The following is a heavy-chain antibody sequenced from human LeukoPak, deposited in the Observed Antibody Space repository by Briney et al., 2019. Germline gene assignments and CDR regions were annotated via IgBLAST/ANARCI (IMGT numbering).Heavy chain of an antibody. Sequence: SETLSLTYTVSGGSISSYYWGWIRQPPGKGLEWIGYIYYSGSTNYNPSLKSRVTISVDTSKNQFSLKLSSVTAADTAVYYCARGRHDSSGYPPTGRGDYFDYWGQGTLVTVSS. CDR1: GGSISSYY. CDR3: ARGRHDSSGYPPTGRGDYFDY. D-gene: IGHD3-22*01. V-gene: IGHV4-59*01. CDR2: IYYSGST. J-gene: IGHJ4*02.